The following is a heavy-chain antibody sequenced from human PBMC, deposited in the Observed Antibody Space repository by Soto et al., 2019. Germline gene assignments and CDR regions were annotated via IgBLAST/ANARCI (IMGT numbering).Heavy chain of an antibody. CDR2: IIPIFGTA. Sequence: QVQLVQSGAEVKKPGSSVKVSCKASGGTFSSYAISWVRQAPGQGLEWMGGIIPIFGTANYGQKFQGRVTLTADESTSTAYMELSSLRFEDTAVYYCAGDYYDSSGYDEPYYYYGMDVWGQGTTVTVSS. D-gene: IGHD3-22*01. J-gene: IGHJ6*02. CDR1: GGTFSSYA. V-gene: IGHV1-69*01. CDR3: AGDYYDSSGYDEPYYYYGMDV.